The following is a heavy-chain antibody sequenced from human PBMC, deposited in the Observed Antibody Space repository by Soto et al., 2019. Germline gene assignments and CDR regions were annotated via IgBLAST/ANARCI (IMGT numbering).Heavy chain of an antibody. CDR2: IKHDGSGK. V-gene: IGHV3-7*01. CDR1: GFTFSSYW. D-gene: IGHD3-16*01. Sequence: EVQLVESGGGLVQPGGSLRLSCTASGFTFSSYWMSWVRQAPGKGLEWVANIKHDGSGKNYVDSVKGRFTISTDNAKNSMFLQMNSLRAEDTAVYYCARQGGRRTYYYYYGMDVWGQGTTVTVSS. J-gene: IGHJ6*02. CDR3: ARQGGRRTYYYYYGMDV.